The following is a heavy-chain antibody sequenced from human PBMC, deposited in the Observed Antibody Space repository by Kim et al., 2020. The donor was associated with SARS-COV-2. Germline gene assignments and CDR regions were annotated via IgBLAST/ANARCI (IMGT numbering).Heavy chain of an antibody. CDR2: INTDTGNP. D-gene: IGHD3-16*02. CDR3: ARVIWGSYRYTDS. CDR1: GYTFTNYA. Sequence: ASVKLSCKASGYTFTNYAISWVRQAPGQGLEWMGWINTDTGNPTYAQAFTGRFVFSVDTSVSTTYLQISSLKAEDTALYYCARVIWGSYRYTDSWGQGTLVTVSS. J-gene: IGHJ4*02. V-gene: IGHV7-4-1*02.